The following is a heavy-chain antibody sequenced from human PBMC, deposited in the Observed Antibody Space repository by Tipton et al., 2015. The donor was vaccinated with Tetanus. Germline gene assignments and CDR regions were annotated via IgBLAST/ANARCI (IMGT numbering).Heavy chain of an antibody. CDR2: ISNDASHI. J-gene: IGHJ4*02. Sequence: QLVQSGGGVVQSGRSLKLSCVASGYNFRNNGMHWVRQAPGKGLEWVAVISNDASHIYYADSVRGRFTMARENNKNTVHLQMNSRRPDGTAVYYCASDRHSYKSSGYYLFDNWGQEALVTV. CDR3: ASDRHSYKSSGYYLFDN. CDR1: GYNFRNNG. V-gene: IGHV3-30*05. D-gene: IGHD3-22*01.